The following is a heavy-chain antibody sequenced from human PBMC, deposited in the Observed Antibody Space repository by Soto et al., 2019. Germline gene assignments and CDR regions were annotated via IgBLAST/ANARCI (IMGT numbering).Heavy chain of an antibody. J-gene: IGHJ4*02. CDR1: GDSVSSDAYY. V-gene: IGHV4-61*08. D-gene: IGHD6-19*01. Sequence: LSLTCRVSGDSVSSDAYYWAWIRQPPGKTLEWVGMTLSSGGTSRNPSLRSRLSMSVDTARNQFSMRLTSVTAADTGVYFCAKGFSSGLYVDSWGRGTQVTVSS. CDR2: TLSSGGT. CDR3: AKGFSSGLYVDS.